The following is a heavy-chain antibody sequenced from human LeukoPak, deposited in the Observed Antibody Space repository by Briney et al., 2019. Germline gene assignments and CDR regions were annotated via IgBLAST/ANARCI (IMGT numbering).Heavy chain of an antibody. V-gene: IGHV3-7*03. J-gene: IGHJ4*02. Sequence: GGSLRLSCAASGFTFRDHWMDWVRQAPGKGLEWVGHIKTDGSETYYLDSLRGRFSISRDNTNNALYLQMNSLRVEDTAVYYCVKNNGWFHLAQWGQGTLVTVSS. CDR1: GFTFRDHW. D-gene: IGHD6-19*01. CDR2: IKTDGSET. CDR3: VKNNGWFHLAQ.